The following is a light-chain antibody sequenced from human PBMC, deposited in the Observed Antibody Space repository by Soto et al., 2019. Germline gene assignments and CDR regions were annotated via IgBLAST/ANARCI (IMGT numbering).Light chain of an antibody. J-gene: IGKJ2*01. Sequence: EVVLTQSPGTLSLSPGERATLSCRASQSVTSYYLAWYQQKPGQAPRLLMYGASRRATDIPDMFSGSGSGTDFTLTISRLEPEHFAVYYCQLYGSSSYTFGQGTKLEIK. CDR1: QSVTSYY. CDR3: QLYGSSSYT. CDR2: GAS. V-gene: IGKV3-20*01.